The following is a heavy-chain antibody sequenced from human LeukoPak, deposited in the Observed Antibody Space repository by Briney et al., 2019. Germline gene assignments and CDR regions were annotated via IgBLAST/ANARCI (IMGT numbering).Heavy chain of an antibody. D-gene: IGHD1-26*01. J-gene: IGHJ3*02. CDR1: GFTFSSYG. Sequence: GGSLRLSCAASGFTFSSYGMHWVRQAPGKGLEWVAFIQYDGSNKNYADSVKGRFTISRDNSKNTLYVQMNGLRAEDTAVYYCAKSQTAGWELDAVDIWGQGTMVTVSS. V-gene: IGHV3-30*02. CDR3: AKSQTAGWELDAVDI. CDR2: IQYDGSNK.